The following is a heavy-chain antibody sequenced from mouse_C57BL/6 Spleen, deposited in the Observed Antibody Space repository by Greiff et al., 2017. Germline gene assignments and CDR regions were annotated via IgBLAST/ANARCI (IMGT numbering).Heavy chain of an antibody. D-gene: IGHD3-2*02. CDR3: ARWRLGAADY. CDR2: IDPSDSYT. V-gene: IGHV1-50*01. CDR1: GYTFTSYW. Sequence: QVQLQQPGAELVKPGASVKLSCKASGYTFTSYWMQWVKQRPGQGLEWIGEIDPSDSYTNYNQKFKGKATLTVDTSSSTAYMQLSSLTSEDSAVYYCARWRLGAADYWGQGTTLTVSS. J-gene: IGHJ2*01.